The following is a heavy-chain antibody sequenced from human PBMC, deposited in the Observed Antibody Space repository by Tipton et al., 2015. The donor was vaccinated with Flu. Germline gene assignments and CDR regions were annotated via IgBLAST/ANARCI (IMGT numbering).Heavy chain of an antibody. V-gene: IGHV4-59*01. Sequence: TLSLTCTVSGGSISSYYWSWIRQPPGKGLEWIGYIYYSGSTNYNPSLKSRVTISVDTSKNQFSLKLSSVTAADTAVYYCARCETGASSGWPPNYYYYYMDVWGKGTTVTVSS. CDR1: GGSISSYY. J-gene: IGHJ6*03. CDR3: ARCETGASSGWPPNYYYYYMDV. D-gene: IGHD6-19*01. CDR2: IYYSGST.